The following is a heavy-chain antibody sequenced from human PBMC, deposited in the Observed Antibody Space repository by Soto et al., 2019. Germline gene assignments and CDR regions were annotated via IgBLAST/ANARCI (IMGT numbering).Heavy chain of an antibody. CDR1: GDRFTSYG. CDR3: AFSCCYRPNWFDP. J-gene: IGHJ5*02. D-gene: IGHD2-15*01. CDR2: ISAYNGNT. V-gene: IGHV1-18*01. Sequence: ASVKPSCKACGDRFTSYGISWVRQAPGQGLEWMGWISAYNGNTNYAQKLQGRVTMTTDTSTSTAYMELRSLRSDDTAVYYCAFSCCYRPNWFDPWGQGTLLTVSS.